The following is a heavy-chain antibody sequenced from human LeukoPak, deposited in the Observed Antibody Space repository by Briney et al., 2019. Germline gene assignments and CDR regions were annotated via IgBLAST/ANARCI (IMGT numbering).Heavy chain of an antibody. CDR1: GDSVFSNSAA. CDR3: ARDVDTGMRH. CDR2: TYYRSKWYS. Sequence: PSQTLSLTCGISGDSVFSNSAAWNWIRQSPSGGLEWLGRTYYRSKWYSEYAVSVKSRITIKSDTSKNQFSLGLNSVTPEDTAVYYCARDVDTGMRHWGQGTLVTVSS. V-gene: IGHV6-1*01. D-gene: IGHD5-18*01. J-gene: IGHJ4*02.